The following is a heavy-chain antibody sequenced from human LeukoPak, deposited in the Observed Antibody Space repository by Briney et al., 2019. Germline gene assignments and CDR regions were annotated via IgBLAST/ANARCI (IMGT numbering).Heavy chain of an antibody. CDR1: GFTFSSYG. Sequence: GGSLRLSCAASGFTFSSYGMHWVRQAPGKGLEWVAVIWYDGSNKYYADSVKGRFSISRDNSKNTLYLQMNSLRAEDTAVYYCARGSPPRRITRVGGGHYFDYGGKETRVTVSS. V-gene: IGHV3-33*01. D-gene: IGHD3-10*01. CDR3: ARGSPPRRITRVGGGHYFDY. CDR2: IWYDGSNK. J-gene: IGHJ4*02.